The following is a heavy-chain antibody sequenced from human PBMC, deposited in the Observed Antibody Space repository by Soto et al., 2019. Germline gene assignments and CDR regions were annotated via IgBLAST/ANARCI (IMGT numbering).Heavy chain of an antibody. CDR3: AKGLGNAKEV. CDR2: LTASGLNT. J-gene: IGHJ6*02. D-gene: IGHD2-8*01. CDR1: GFNFGSYG. Sequence: EVQLLESGGGLVQPGGSLRLSCSASGFNFGSYGMSWVRQAPGKGLEWVSGLTASGLNTYYTDCVKGRFTISRDNSRNTVYLQMSGLRVEDTAVFHCAKGLGNAKEVWGQGTTVTVSS. V-gene: IGHV3-23*01.